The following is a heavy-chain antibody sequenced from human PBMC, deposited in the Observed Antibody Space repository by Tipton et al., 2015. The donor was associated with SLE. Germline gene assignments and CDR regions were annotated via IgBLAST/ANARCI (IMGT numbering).Heavy chain of an antibody. Sequence: TLSLTCTVSGGSISSPYWGWIRQPPGKGLEWIGYMYYSGSTNYNPSLRGRVTMSLDTSKNQFSLRMRSVIAADTAVYYCATVGGDYWGQGILVTVSS. D-gene: IGHD3-10*01. V-gene: IGHV4-59*11. J-gene: IGHJ4*02. CDR1: GGSISSPY. CDR2: MYYSGST. CDR3: ATVGGDY.